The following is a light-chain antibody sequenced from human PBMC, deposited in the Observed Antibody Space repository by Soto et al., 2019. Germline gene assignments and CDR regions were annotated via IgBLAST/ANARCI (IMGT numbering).Light chain of an antibody. CDR3: QQSYTTPLT. Sequence: IQLTQSPSSLSASVGDRVTSTCRASQSIRSDLNWYQQKPGKAPNLLIYAASSLQSGVPSRFSGSGSGTDFTLTISSLQPEDFATYYCQQSYTTPLTFGGGTKVEIK. J-gene: IGKJ4*01. CDR1: QSIRSD. V-gene: IGKV1-39*01. CDR2: AAS.